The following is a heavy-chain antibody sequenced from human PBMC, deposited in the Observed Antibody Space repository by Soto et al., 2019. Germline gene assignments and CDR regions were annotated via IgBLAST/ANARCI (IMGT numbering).Heavy chain of an antibody. V-gene: IGHV3-23*01. D-gene: IGHD6-19*01. CDR2: ISGSGGPT. CDR1: GFTFSSYA. CDR3: AKDPGAVAGVGWFDP. J-gene: IGHJ5*02. Sequence: EVQLLESGGGLVQPGGSLRLSCVASGFTFSSYAMSWVRQAPGKGLGWVSVISGSGGPTYYADSVKGRFTISRDTSKNTLYLQMNSLRVEDTGVYYCAKDPGAVAGVGWFDPWGQGTLVTVSS.